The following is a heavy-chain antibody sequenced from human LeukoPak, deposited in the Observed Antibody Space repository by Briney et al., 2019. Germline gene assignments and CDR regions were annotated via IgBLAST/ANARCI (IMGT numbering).Heavy chain of an antibody. CDR1: GDTLSIYA. J-gene: IGHJ5*02. D-gene: IGHD6-19*01. Sequence: SVKVSCKASGDTLSIYAISWETQAPGEGLGWVGSIIPILGIANYAQKFQGRVTITADTSTSTAYMELSSLRSEDTAVYYCARERFAVAGAGFDPWGQGTLVTVSS. CDR2: IIPILGIA. V-gene: IGHV1-69*04. CDR3: ARERFAVAGAGFDP.